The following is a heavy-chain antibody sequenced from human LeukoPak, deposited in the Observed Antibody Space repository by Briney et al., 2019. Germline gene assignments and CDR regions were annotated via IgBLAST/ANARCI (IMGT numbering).Heavy chain of an antibody. D-gene: IGHD3-3*01. CDR3: TRHGETYSDFWTNDF. CDR2: IRSKTNYYAT. J-gene: IGHJ4*02. CDR1: GFAFSASS. Sequence: GGSLKLSCAASGFAFSASSMHWVRQASGKGLEWVGRIRSKTNYYATAYAASFKGRFTLSRDDSKNTVYLQLDSLKAEDTAVYHCTRHGETYSDFWTNDFWGQGTLVTVSA. V-gene: IGHV3-73*01.